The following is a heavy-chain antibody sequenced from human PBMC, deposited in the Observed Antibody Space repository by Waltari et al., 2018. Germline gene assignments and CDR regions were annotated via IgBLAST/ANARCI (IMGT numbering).Heavy chain of an antibody. Sequence: QVQLVESGGGVVQPGRSLRLSCAASGFTFSSYGMHWVRQAPGKGLEWVAVIWYDGSNKYYADSVKGRFTISRDNSKNTLYLQMNSLRAEDTAVYYCARGADGYNPHLDYWGQGTLVTVSS. V-gene: IGHV3-33*01. CDR2: IWYDGSNK. D-gene: IGHD5-12*01. CDR3: ARGADGYNPHLDY. J-gene: IGHJ4*02. CDR1: GFTFSSYG.